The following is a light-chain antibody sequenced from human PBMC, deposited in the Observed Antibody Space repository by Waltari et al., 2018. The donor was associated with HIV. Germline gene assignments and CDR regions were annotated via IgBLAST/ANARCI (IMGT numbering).Light chain of an antibody. CDR3: ATWDDSLNSPV. V-gene: IGLV1-44*01. CDR1: SSNPRSHP. Sequence: QSVLPQSPSASGTPGQRLTTSCSAGSSNPRSHPVRWYQQFPGTAPKRLIYGNNQRPSGVPDRFSGSKSGTSASLAISGLQSEDESDYYCATWDDSLNSPVFGGGTKLTVL. CDR2: GNN. J-gene: IGLJ3*02.